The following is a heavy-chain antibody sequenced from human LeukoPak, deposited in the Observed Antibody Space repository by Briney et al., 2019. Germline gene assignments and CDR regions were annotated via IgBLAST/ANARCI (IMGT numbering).Heavy chain of an antibody. J-gene: IGHJ4*02. CDR2: ISVYNGNT. CDR1: GYTFTCYG. Sequence: ASVNVSCTASGYTFTCYGISWVRHAPGQGNEWMGWISVYNGNTNYAQKLQGRVTITTDTSTSTAYMELRSLRSDDTAVYYCARDLGYCSSTSCPGDYWGEGTLVTVSS. CDR3: ARDLGYCSSTSCPGDY. V-gene: IGHV1-18*01. D-gene: IGHD2-2*01.